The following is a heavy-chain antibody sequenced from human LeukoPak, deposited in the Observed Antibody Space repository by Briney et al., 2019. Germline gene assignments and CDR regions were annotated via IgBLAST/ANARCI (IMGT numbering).Heavy chain of an antibody. V-gene: IGHV3-23*01. J-gene: IGHJ4*02. D-gene: IGHD6-13*01. CDR2: ISGGGSST. CDR3: AKGIAAAGPYFDY. Sequence: GGSLRLSCAASGFTFSSYAMSWVRQAPGKGLEWVSAISGGGSSTYYADSVKGRFTISRDNSKNTLYLQMDSLRAEDTAIYYCAKGIAAAGPYFDYWGQGTLVTVSS. CDR1: GFTFSSYA.